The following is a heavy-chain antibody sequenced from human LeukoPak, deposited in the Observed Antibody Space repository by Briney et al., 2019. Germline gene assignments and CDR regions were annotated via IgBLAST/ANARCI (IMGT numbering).Heavy chain of an antibody. V-gene: IGHV3-30*02. CDR2: IRYDGSNK. CDR1: GFTFSSYE. CDR3: AKDYNYYDSSGPPY. D-gene: IGHD3-22*01. Sequence: GGSLRLSCAASGFTFSSYEMNWVRQAPGKGLEWVAFIRYDGSNKYYADSVKGRFTISRDNSKNTLYLQMNSLRAEDTAVYYCAKDYNYYDSSGPPYWGQGTLVTVSS. J-gene: IGHJ4*02.